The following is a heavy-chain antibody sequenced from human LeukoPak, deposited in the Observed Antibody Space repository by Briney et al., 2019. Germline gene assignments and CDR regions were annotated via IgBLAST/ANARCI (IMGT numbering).Heavy chain of an antibody. J-gene: IGHJ4*02. CDR1: GGTFSSCA. V-gene: IGHV1-69*13. Sequence: GASVKVSCKASGGTFSSCAISWVRQAPGQGLEWMGGIIPIFGTANYAQKFQGRVTITADESTSTAYMELSSLRSEDTAVYYCARDRRAYCSGGSCYSPLDYWGQGTLVTVSS. D-gene: IGHD2-15*01. CDR2: IIPIFGTA. CDR3: ARDRRAYCSGGSCYSPLDY.